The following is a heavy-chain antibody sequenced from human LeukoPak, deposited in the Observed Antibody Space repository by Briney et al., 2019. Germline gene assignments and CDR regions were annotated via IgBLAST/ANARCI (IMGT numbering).Heavy chain of an antibody. CDR1: GFTFSSYW. V-gene: IGHV3-7*01. Sequence: TGGSLRLSCAASGFTFSSYWMSWVRQAPGKGLEWVANIKQDGSEKYYVDSVKGRFTISRDNAKNSLYLQMNSLRAEDTAVYYCARMDSSGWYYFDYWGQGTLVTVSS. CDR3: ARMDSSGWYYFDY. J-gene: IGHJ4*02. CDR2: IKQDGSEK. D-gene: IGHD6-19*01.